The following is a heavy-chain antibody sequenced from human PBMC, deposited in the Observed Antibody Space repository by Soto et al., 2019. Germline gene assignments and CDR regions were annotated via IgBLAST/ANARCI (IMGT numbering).Heavy chain of an antibody. CDR3: ARDSSGYSGYDLVYYYYVMDV. J-gene: IGHJ6*02. V-gene: IGHV3-7*05. D-gene: IGHD5-12*01. Sequence: GGSLRLSCAASGFTFSSYWMSWVRQAPGKGLEWVANIKQDGSEKYYVDSVKGRFTISRDNAKNSLYLQMNSLRAEDTAVYYCARDSSGYSGYDLVYYYYVMDVWGQGTTVTVSS. CDR2: IKQDGSEK. CDR1: GFTFSSYW.